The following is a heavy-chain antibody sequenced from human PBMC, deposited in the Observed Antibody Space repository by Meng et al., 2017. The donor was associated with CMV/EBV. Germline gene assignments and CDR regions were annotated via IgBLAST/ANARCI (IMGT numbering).Heavy chain of an antibody. Sequence: ASVKVSCKASGFAFSDYYMHWVRQAPGQGLGWMGIINPSGGSTRYAQKFQGRVTMTRDTSTSTAYMELSSLRSEDTAVYYCARDSGGGGLWYWGQGTLVTVSS. CDR3: ARDSGGGGLWY. D-gene: IGHD2-21*01. CDR1: GFAFSDYY. CDR2: INPSGGST. V-gene: IGHV1-46*01. J-gene: IGHJ4*02.